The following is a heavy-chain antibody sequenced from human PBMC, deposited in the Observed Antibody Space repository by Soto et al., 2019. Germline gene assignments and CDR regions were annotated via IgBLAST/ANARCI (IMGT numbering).Heavy chain of an antibody. CDR1: GFTFSNYA. J-gene: IGHJ4*02. D-gene: IGHD3-3*01. CDR2: ISGGGGGT. Sequence: EVQLLESGGGLVQPGGSLRISCVPSGFTFSNYAMSWVRQAPGKGLEWVSTISGGGGGTYYADSVKGRFTISRDNFKNTLNLQMNSLRADDTAVYYCAKGIWRVPGVVKNFDYWGQGTLVTVSS. CDR3: AKGIWRVPGVVKNFDY. V-gene: IGHV3-23*01.